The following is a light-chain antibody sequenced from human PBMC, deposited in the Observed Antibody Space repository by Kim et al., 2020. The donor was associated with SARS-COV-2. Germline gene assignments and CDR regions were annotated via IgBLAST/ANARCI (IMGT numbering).Light chain of an antibody. CDR1: QSLSNTY. CDR3: QQYDNSPLT. Sequence: EIVLTQSPGPLSLSPGERATLSCRASQSLSNTYLAWYQQKPGQPPRLLIYGASSRATGIPDRFSGSGSGTDFTFSISRLEPEDFAVYYCQQYDNSPLTFGRGTKLEI. CDR2: GAS. V-gene: IGKV3-20*01. J-gene: IGKJ4*01.